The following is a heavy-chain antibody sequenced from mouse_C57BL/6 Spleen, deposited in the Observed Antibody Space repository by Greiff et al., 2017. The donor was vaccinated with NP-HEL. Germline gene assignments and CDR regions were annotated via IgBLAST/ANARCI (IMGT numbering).Heavy chain of an antibody. CDR3: ARDYGYDGGYYFDY. J-gene: IGHJ2*01. V-gene: IGHV1-55*01. D-gene: IGHD2-2*01. CDR1: GYTFTSYW. CDR2: IYPGSGST. Sequence: QVQLKQPGAELVKPGASVKMSCKASGYTFTSYWITWVKQRPGQGLEWIGDIYPGSGSTNYNEKFKSKATLTVDTSSSTAYMQLSSLTSEDSAVYYCARDYGYDGGYYFDYWGQGTTLTVSS.